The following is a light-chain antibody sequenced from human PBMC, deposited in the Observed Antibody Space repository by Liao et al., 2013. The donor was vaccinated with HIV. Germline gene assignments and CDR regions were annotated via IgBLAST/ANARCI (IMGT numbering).Light chain of an antibody. J-gene: IGLJ1*01. CDR2: YDS. Sequence: SYELTQPPSVSVAPGKTARITCGGNNIGSKSVHWYQQKPGQAPVLVIYYDSDRPSGIPERFSGSNSGNTATLTISGTQAMDEADYYCQAWDSSSSTLVF. CDR1: NIGSKS. V-gene: IGLV3-21*01. CDR3: QAWDSSSSTLV.